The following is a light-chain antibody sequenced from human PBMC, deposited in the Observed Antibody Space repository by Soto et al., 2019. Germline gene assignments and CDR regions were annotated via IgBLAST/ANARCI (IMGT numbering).Light chain of an antibody. Sequence: DVQMTQSPSAMSASVGDRVTITCRASQDISRFVAWFQQRPGKAPERLIYDTSTLQVGVPSRFSGGGSGTEFTLAISGLQPEDSGTYYCLQHNSHPYTFGQGTKLEIK. CDR1: QDISRF. CDR2: DTS. V-gene: IGKV1-17*03. J-gene: IGKJ2*01. CDR3: LQHNSHPYT.